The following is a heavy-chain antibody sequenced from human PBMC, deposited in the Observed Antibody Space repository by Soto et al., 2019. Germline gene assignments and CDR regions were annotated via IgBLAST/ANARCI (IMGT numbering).Heavy chain of an antibody. D-gene: IGHD5-18*01. V-gene: IGHV3-30*18. CDR2: ISYDGNNK. Sequence: SLRLSCEASGFIFSDFGMHWVRQAPGKGLEWVAVISYDGNNKYYAQSVKGRFAISRDNSKNTLFLNMDSLRPEDTAVYHCVKGDLDTAVVNSPDAFDFWGLGTMVTVSS. CDR3: VKGDLDTAVVNSPDAFDF. J-gene: IGHJ3*01. CDR1: GFIFSDFG.